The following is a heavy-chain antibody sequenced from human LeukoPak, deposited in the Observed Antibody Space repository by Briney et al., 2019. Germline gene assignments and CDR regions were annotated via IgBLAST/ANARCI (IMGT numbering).Heavy chain of an antibody. CDR2: INHSGST. D-gene: IGHD2-2*01. J-gene: IGHJ6*02. CDR1: GGSFSCYY. CDR3: ARNDIVVVPAAIHYYYYGMDV. Sequence: SETLSLTCAVYGGSFSCYYWSWIRQPPGKALEWIGEINHSGSTNYNPPLKSRVTKSVDTCKNHFSLKVSSVNYADTAVYYCARNDIVVVPAAIHYYYYGMDVWGQGTTVTVSS. V-gene: IGHV4-34*01.